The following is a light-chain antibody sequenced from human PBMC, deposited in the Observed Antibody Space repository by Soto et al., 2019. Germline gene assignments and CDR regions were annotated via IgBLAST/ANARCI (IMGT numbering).Light chain of an antibody. Sequence: KMTLSPSSLSANVGDRVTISCRASQGIGNALGWYQQKPGKAPKLLIYKASTLKSGVPSRFSGSGSGTEFTLTISSLQPDDFATYYCQHYNSYPWTFGQGTKV. V-gene: IGKV1-5*03. CDR3: QHYNSYPWT. CDR1: QGIGNA. J-gene: IGKJ1*01. CDR2: KAS.